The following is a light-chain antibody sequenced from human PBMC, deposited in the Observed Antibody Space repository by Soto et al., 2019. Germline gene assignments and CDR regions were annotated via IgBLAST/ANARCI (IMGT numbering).Light chain of an antibody. CDR2: DVT. CDR1: NNVIGGFPY. J-gene: IGLJ1*01. CDR3: SSYTDTKSLV. Sequence: HSVLTQPRSVSGSPGQSVTISCTGTNNVIGGFPYVSWYQQHPGKAPKVMIYDVTKRPSGVPDRFSGSKSGNTASLTVSALQAEDEADYYCSSYTDTKSLVFGTGTKVTVL. V-gene: IGLV2-11*01.